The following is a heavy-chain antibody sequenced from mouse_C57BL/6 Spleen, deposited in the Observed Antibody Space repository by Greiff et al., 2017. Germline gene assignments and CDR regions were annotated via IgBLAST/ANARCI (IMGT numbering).Heavy chain of an antibody. V-gene: IGHV1-64*01. CDR1: GYTFTNYW. D-gene: IGHD3-2*02. CDR2: IHPNSGST. J-gene: IGHJ2*01. Sequence: QVQLQQPGAELVKPGASVKLSCKASGYTFTNYWMHWVKQRPGQGLEWIGMIHPNSGSTNYNEKFKSKATLTVDKSSSTAYMQLSSLTSEDSAVYYCEIIDSSGYPYFDYWGQGTTLTVSS. CDR3: EIIDSSGYPYFDY.